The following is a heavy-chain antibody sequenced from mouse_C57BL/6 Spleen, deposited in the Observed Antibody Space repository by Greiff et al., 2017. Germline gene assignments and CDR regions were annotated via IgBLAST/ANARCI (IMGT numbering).Heavy chain of an antibody. CDR1: GFTFSSYA. D-gene: IGHD1-1*02. CDR2: ISDGGSYT. Sequence: EVKLVESGGGLVKPGGFLKLPCAVSGFTFSSYAMSWVRQTPEKRLEWVATISDGGSYTYYPDNVKGRFIISRDKAKNNLYLQMSQLRSENTAMYYCARDNPGSYWCFDVWGTGTTVTVSS. V-gene: IGHV5-4*01. J-gene: IGHJ1*03. CDR3: ARDNPGSYWCFDV.